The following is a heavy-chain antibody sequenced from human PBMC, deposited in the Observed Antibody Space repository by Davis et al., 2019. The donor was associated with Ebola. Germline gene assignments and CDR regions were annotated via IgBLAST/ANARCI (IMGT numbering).Heavy chain of an antibody. J-gene: IGHJ4*02. Sequence: SLKISCAASGFTFDDYAMHWVRQAPGKGLEWVSGISWNSGSIGYADSVKGRFTISRDNSKNTLYLQMSSLRAEDTAVYYCVRAYYGASYWGQGTLVTVSS. D-gene: IGHD4-17*01. V-gene: IGHV3-9*01. CDR1: GFTFDDYA. CDR3: VRAYYGASY. CDR2: ISWNSGSI.